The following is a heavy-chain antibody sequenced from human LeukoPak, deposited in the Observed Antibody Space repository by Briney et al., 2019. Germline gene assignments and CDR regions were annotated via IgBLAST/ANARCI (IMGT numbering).Heavy chain of an antibody. Sequence: GRSLRLSCAASGFTFSSYAMHWVRQAPGKGLEWVAVISYDGSNKYYADSVKGRFTISRDNSKNTLYLQMNSLRAEDTAVYYCASPKDFWSGYYSRYYYYGMDVWGQGTTVTVSS. D-gene: IGHD3-3*01. CDR1: GFTFSSYA. V-gene: IGHV3-30-3*01. CDR2: ISYDGSNK. J-gene: IGHJ6*02. CDR3: ASPKDFWSGYYSRYYYYGMDV.